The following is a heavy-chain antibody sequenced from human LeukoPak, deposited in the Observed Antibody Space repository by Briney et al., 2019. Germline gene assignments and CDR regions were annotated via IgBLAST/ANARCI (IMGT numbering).Heavy chain of an antibody. V-gene: IGHV4-59*01. Sequence: SETLSLTCTVSGGSISSYYWSWIRQPPGKGLEWIGYIYYSGSTNYNPSLNSRVPISVGTSKNQFSLKLSSVTAADTAVYYCAGSTGDPIRFDPWGQGTLVTVSS. CDR3: AGSTGDPIRFDP. CDR2: IYYSGST. D-gene: IGHD7-27*01. CDR1: GGSISSYY. J-gene: IGHJ5*02.